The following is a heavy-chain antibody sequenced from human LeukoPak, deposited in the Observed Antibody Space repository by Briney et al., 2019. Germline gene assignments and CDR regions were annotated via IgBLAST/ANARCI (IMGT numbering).Heavy chain of an antibody. CDR1: GFTFSSYS. J-gene: IGHJ4*02. Sequence: GSLRLSCAASGFTFSSYSMNWVRQAPGKGLEWVSSISSSSSYIYYADSVKGRFTISRDNAKNSLYLQMNSLRAEDTAVYYCARPVSIDEIVVVPAATDYWGQGTLVTVSS. CDR3: ARPVSIDEIVVVPAATDY. D-gene: IGHD2-2*01. V-gene: IGHV3-21*01. CDR2: ISSSSSYI.